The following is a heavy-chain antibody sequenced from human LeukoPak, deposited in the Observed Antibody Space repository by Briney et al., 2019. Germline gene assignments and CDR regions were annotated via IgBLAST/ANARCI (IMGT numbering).Heavy chain of an antibody. CDR1: GYSFTSYW. CDR2: IYPGDSDT. CDR3: ARLTDLITRIVPGGGAFDI. V-gene: IGHV5-51*01. J-gene: IGHJ3*02. D-gene: IGHD3-22*01. Sequence: GESLKISCKGSGYSFTSYWIGWVRSMPGKGLEWMGIIYPGDSDTRYSSSFQGQVTISADKSISTAYLQWSSLKASDTAMYYCARLTDLITRIVPGGGAFDIWGQGTMVTVSS.